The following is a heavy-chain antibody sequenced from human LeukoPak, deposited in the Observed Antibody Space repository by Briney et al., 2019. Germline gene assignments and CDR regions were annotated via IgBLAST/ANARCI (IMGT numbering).Heavy chain of an antibody. CDR2: IYYSGSS. J-gene: IGHJ6*02. CDR1: GGSLSSYY. V-gene: IGHV4-59*01. D-gene: IGHD5-12*01. CDR3: ARGFGSGSDFPTYYYCMDV. Sequence: SETLSPTCAVSGGSLSSYYWSWIRQPPGKGREWIGYIYYSGSSNYNPSLKSRVTISVDTSKNQFSLKLSSVTAADTGVYCCARGFGSGSDFPTYYYCMDVSGQGTTVTVSS.